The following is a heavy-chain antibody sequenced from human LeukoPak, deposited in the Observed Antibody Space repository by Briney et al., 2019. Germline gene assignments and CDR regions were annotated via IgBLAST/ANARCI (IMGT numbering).Heavy chain of an antibody. D-gene: IGHD4-23*01. Sequence: AGGSLRLSCAASGFTFSSYAMSWVRQAPGKGLEWVSTISGSGGSTSYADSVKGRFTISRGNSKNTLYLQMNSLRAEDTAVYYCARDLDDYGGKGIDYWGQGTLVTVSS. CDR2: ISGSGGST. CDR1: GFTFSSYA. CDR3: ARDLDDYGGKGIDY. V-gene: IGHV3-23*01. J-gene: IGHJ4*02.